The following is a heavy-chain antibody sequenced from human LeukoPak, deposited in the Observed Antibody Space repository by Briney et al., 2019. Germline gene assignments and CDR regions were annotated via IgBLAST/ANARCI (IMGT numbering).Heavy chain of an antibody. D-gene: IGHD3-9*01. V-gene: IGHV1-69*04. CDR1: GCTFSSYA. Sequence: SVKVSCKASGCTFSSYAISWVRQAPGQGLEWMGRIIPILGIANYAQKFQGGVPITAGKFTGTASMELSSPKLEGPAGYYCARPISLTGHAFDIWGQGRMLTVSS. CDR3: ARPISLTGHAFDI. CDR2: IIPILGIA. J-gene: IGHJ3*02.